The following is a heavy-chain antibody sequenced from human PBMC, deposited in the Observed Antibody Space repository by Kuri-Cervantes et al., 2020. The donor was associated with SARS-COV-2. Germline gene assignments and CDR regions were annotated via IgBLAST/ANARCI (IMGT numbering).Heavy chain of an antibody. J-gene: IGHJ4*03. CDR1: GFTFSSYA. D-gene: IGHD3-3*01. CDR2: ISGSGGST. Sequence: GESLKISCAASGFTFSSYAMSWVRQAPGKGLEWVSAISGSGGSTYYADSVKGRFTISRDNAKNSLYLQMNSLRAEDTAVYYCAREGADYDFWSGYYFEFDYWGQGTMVTVSS. V-gene: IGHV3-23*01. CDR3: AREGADYDFWSGYYFEFDY.